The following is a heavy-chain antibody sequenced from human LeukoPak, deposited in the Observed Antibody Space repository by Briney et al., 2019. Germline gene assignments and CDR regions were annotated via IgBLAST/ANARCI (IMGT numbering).Heavy chain of an antibody. D-gene: IGHD3-22*01. CDR1: GFTFSSYA. CDR2: ISYDGNNK. Sequence: GGSLRLSCAASGFTFSSYAMSWVRQAPGKGLEWVATISYDGNNKHYTDSVEGRFTISRDNSKNTLYLQMSTLRVEDTAMYYCVRGVTIYDSSGYFDYWGQGTLVTVSS. J-gene: IGHJ4*02. V-gene: IGHV3-30-3*01. CDR3: VRGVTIYDSSGYFDY.